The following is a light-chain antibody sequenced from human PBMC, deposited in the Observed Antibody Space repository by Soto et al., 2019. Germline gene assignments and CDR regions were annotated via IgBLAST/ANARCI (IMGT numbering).Light chain of an antibody. Sequence: QSALTQPASVSGSPGQSITISCTGTSSDVGGHNFVSWYQQHPGKAPKLLIYEVTYRPSGVSNRFSGSKSGNTASLTISGLLAEDEGNYYCASKTGSTFVLFGGGTKVTVL. V-gene: IGLV2-14*03. CDR2: EVT. CDR1: SSDVGGHNF. CDR3: ASKTGSTFVL. J-gene: IGLJ3*02.